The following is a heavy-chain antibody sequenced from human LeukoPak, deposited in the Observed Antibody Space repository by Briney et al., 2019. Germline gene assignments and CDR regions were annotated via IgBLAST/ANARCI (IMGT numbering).Heavy chain of an antibody. D-gene: IGHD1-1*01. CDR2: ISAYNGNT. CDR1: GYTFTSYG. Sequence: ASVKVSCKASGYTFTSYGISWVRQAPGQGLEWMGWISAYNGNTNYAQKFQGRVTITADKSTSTAYMELSSLRSEDTAVYYCASAWSGGTGAFDIWGQGTMVTVSS. J-gene: IGHJ3*02. V-gene: IGHV1-18*01. CDR3: ASAWSGGTGAFDI.